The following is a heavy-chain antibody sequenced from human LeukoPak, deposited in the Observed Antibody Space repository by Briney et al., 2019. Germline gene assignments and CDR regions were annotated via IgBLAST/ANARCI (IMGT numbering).Heavy chain of an antibody. CDR3: ARLGYDSSGYYYLTFDY. CDR1: GGSFSGYY. V-gene: IGHV4-34*01. CDR2: INHSGST. J-gene: IGHJ4*02. D-gene: IGHD3-22*01. Sequence: PSETLSLTCAVYGGSFSGYYWSWIRQPPGKGLEWIGEINHSGSTNYNSSLKSRVTISVDTSKNQFSLKLSSVTAADTAVYYCARLGYDSSGYYYLTFDYWGQGTLVTVSS.